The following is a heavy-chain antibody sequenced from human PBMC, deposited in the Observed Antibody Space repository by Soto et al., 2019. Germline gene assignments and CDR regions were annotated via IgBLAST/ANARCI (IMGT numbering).Heavy chain of an antibody. CDR2: ISASGGIT. CDR3: AKDPGQVVDTILPSS. D-gene: IGHD5-12*01. CDR1: GISFSNYA. J-gene: IGHJ3*01. V-gene: IGHV3-23*01. Sequence: GGSLRLSCEVSGISFSNYAMSWVRQAPGGGLEWVSGISASGGITDYADSVKGRFTISRDISKNTVFLQMDNLRAEDTAMYFCAKDPGQVVDTILPSSWGQGTMVTVS.